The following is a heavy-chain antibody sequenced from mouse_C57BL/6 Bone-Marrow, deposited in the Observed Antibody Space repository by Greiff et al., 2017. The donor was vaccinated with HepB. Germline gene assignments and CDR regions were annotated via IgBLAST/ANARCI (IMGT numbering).Heavy chain of an antibody. CDR2: INPGSGGT. Sequence: VQLQQSGAELVRPGTSVKVSCKASGYAFTNYLIEWVKQRPGQGLEWIGVINPGSGGTNYNEKFKGKATLTADKSSSTAYMQLSSLTSEDSAVYFCARDCDWGWYFDVWGTGTTVTVSS. J-gene: IGHJ1*03. CDR3: ARDCDWGWYFDV. CDR1: GYAFTNYL. D-gene: IGHD4-1*01. V-gene: IGHV1-54*01.